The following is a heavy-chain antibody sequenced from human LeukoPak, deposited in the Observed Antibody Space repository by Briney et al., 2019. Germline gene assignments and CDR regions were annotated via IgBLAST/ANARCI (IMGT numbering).Heavy chain of an antibody. J-gene: IGHJ4*02. D-gene: IGHD5-12*01. CDR3: ARGPGIVATIIYFDY. Sequence: SETLSLTCAVYGGSFSGYYWSWIRQPPGKGLEWIGGINHSGSTNYNPSLKSRVTISVDTSKNQFSLKLSSVTAADTAVYYCARGPGIVATIIYFDYWGQGTLVTVSS. CDR1: GGSFSGYY. V-gene: IGHV4-34*01. CDR2: INHSGST.